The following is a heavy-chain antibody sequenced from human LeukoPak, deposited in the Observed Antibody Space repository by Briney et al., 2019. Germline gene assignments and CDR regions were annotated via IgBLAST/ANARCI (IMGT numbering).Heavy chain of an antibody. J-gene: IGHJ5*02. Sequence: SVKVSCKASGGTFSSYAISWVRQAPGQGLEWMGRIIAILGIANYAQKFQGRVTITADKSTSTAYMELSSLRSEDTAVYYCASQSGTYCSSTSCYRFDPWGQGTLVTVSS. V-gene: IGHV1-69*04. CDR2: IIAILGIA. D-gene: IGHD2-2*01. CDR3: ASQSGTYCSSTSCYRFDP. CDR1: GGTFSSYA.